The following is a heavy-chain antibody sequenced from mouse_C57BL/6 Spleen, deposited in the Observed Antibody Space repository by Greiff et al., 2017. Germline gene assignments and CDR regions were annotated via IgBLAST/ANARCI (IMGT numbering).Heavy chain of an antibody. CDR1: GYTFTSSG. J-gene: IGHJ4*01. Sequence: QVQLQQPGAELARPGASVKLSCKASGYTFTSSGISWVKQRTGQGLEWIGEIYPRSGNTYYNEKFKGKATLTADNSSSTAYMELRSLTSADSAVYFDARSDYSNYWDAMDYWGQGTSVTVSS. V-gene: IGHV1-81*01. CDR3: ARSDYSNYWDAMDY. CDR2: IYPRSGNT. D-gene: IGHD2-5*01.